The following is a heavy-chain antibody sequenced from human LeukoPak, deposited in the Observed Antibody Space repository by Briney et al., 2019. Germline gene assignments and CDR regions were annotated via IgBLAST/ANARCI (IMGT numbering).Heavy chain of an antibody. D-gene: IGHD5-18*01. CDR2: IYHSGST. J-gene: IGHJ6*02. CDR3: AREHSYGLTDHYGMDV. V-gene: IGHV4-4*02. CDR1: GGSISSSNW. Sequence: SETLSLTCAVSGGSISSSNWWSWVRQPPGKGLECIGEIYHSGSTNYNPPLKSRVTISVDKSKNQFSLKLSSVTAADTAVYYCAREHSYGLTDHYGMDVWGQGTTVTVSS.